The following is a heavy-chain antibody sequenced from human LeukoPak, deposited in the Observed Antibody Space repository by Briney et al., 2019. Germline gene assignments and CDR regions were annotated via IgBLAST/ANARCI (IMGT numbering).Heavy chain of an antibody. J-gene: IGHJ5*02. Sequence: SETLSLTCTVSGDSVNSGSYYWSWIRQPPGKGLEWIGNIYYTGSTNYAPSFRGRVTISLDTSKNHFSLKLSSVTAADTAVYYCARGLSSWFDPWGQGTLVTVSS. CDR2: IYYTGST. CDR3: ARGLSSWFDP. V-gene: IGHV4-61*03. D-gene: IGHD2-2*01. CDR1: GDSVNSGSYY.